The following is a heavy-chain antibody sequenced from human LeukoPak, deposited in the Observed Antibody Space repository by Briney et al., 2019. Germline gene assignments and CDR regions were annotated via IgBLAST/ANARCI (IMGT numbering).Heavy chain of an antibody. Sequence: RPGGSLRLSCAASGFTFEDYALTWVRQAPGKGLEWVSGISWNSGSIGYADSVKGRFTISRDDAKNSLYLQMNSLRAEDTALYYCAKDDSAFDIWGQGTMVTVSS. CDR3: AKDDSAFDI. CDR1: GFTFEDYA. CDR2: ISWNSGSI. V-gene: IGHV3-9*01. J-gene: IGHJ3*02.